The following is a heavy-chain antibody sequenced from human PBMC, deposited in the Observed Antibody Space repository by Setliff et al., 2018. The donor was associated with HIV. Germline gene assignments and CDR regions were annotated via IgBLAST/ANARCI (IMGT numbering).Heavy chain of an antibody. D-gene: IGHD1-26*01. J-gene: IGHJ4*02. V-gene: IGHV1-2*02. CDR2: INPNSGGT. CDR3: ARDTLKATFSDY. CDR1: GYSFTGYH. Sequence: ASVKVSCKASGYSFTGYHMHWVRQAPGQGLEWMGWINPNSGGTKYAQEFQGRVTMTTDTSTSTAYMELSSLTSADTAVYYCARDTLKATFSDYWGQGTLVTVSS.